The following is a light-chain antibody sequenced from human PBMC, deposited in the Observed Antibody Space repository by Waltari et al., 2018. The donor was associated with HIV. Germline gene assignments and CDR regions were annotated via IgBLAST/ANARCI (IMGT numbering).Light chain of an antibody. CDR2: YND. V-gene: IGLV3-21*04. CDR3: QLWDTSTDHYV. Sequence: SYILTQPPSVSVAPGKTASITCGGNNIGSHSVHWYQQKPGQAPVLVIYYNDDRPPGIPERFSGSKSGNTATLTISRVEAGDEADYYCQLWDTSTDHYVFGTGTKVTVL. J-gene: IGLJ1*01. CDR1: NIGSHS.